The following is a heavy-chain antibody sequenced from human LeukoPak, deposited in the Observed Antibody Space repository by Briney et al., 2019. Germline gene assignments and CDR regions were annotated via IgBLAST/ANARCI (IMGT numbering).Heavy chain of an antibody. CDR3: ARVEGFSAPYNWFDP. CDR2: IYHSGST. D-gene: IGHD2/OR15-2a*01. Sequence: SQTLSLTCAVSGGSISSGGYSWSWIRQPPGTGLEWIGYIYHSGSTYYNPSLKSRVTISVDRSKNQFSLKLSSVTAADTAVYYCARVEGFSAPYNWFDPWGQGTLVTVSS. J-gene: IGHJ5*02. V-gene: IGHV4-30-2*01. CDR1: GGSISSGGYS.